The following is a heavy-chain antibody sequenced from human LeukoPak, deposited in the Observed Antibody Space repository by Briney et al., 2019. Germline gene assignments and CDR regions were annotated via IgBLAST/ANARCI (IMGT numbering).Heavy chain of an antibody. V-gene: IGHV1-69*05. CDR2: IIPIFGTA. Sequence: SVKVSCKASGGTFSSYAISWVRQAPGQGLEWMGRIIPIFGTANYAQKFQGRVTITTDESTSTAYMELSSLRSEDTAVYYCASYRVGAYCGGACWRAFDIWGQGTMVTVSS. CDR1: GGTFSSYA. J-gene: IGHJ3*02. CDR3: ASYRVGAYCGGACWRAFDI. D-gene: IGHD2-21*02.